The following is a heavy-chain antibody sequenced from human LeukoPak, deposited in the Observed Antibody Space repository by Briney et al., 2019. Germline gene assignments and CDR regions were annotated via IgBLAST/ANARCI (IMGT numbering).Heavy chain of an antibody. CDR2: ISYDGSNK. V-gene: IGHV3-30*01. D-gene: IGHD5-24*01. Sequence: GGSLRLSCAASGFTFSSYAMHWVRQAPGKGLEWVAVISYDGSNKYYADSVKGRFTISRDNSKSTLYLQMNSLRAEDTAVYYCARAGLQADKRWLLDYWGQGTLVTVSS. CDR1: GFTFSSYA. J-gene: IGHJ4*02. CDR3: ARAGLQADKRWLLDY.